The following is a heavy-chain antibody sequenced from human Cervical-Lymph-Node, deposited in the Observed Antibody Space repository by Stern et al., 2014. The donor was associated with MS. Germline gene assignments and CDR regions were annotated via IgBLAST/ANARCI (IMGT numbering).Heavy chain of an antibody. V-gene: IGHV4-59*01. CDR3: VAMVRGATVFDY. J-gene: IGHJ4*02. D-gene: IGHD3-10*01. CDR1: GGSIKSYY. Sequence: VQLLQSGPGLVRPSETLSLTCSVSGGSIKSYYWSWIRQSPGKGLEWIGYIYGIGNTNFNPSLKRRVAMSVDTSKNQFSLSLRAVTAADTAVYYCVAMVRGATVFDYWGPGTVVTVSS. CDR2: IYGIGNT.